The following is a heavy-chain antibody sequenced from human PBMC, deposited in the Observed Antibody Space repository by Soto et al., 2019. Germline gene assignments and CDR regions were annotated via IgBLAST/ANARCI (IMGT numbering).Heavy chain of an antibody. CDR1: GYTFTRSG. J-gene: IGHJ6*02. V-gene: IGHV1-18*01. CDR2: ISTYNGDT. D-gene: IGHD5-12*01. Sequence: QVQLVQSGAEVKKPGASVKVSCKASGYTFTRSGISWVRQAPGQGLEGMGWISTYNGDTNYGQTFQGRGTMTTDTSTSTVYMELRSLRSDDTAVYYCAREGVAPYYYYGMDVWGQGTPVTVSS. CDR3: AREGVAPYYYYGMDV.